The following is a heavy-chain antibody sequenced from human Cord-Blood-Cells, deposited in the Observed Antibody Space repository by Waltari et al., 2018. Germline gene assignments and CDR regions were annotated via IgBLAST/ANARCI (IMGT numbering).Heavy chain of an antibody. J-gene: IGHJ2*01. CDR1: GGTFSSYA. D-gene: IGHD6-13*01. Sequence: QVQLVQSGAEVKKPGSSVKVSCKASGGTFSSYAISWVRQAPGQGLEWMGGIIPIFGTANYATKFQGRVTITADKSTSTAYMELSSLRSEDTAVYYCARAPNVCSSWYLYFDLWGRGTLVTVSS. V-gene: IGHV1-69*06. CDR2: IIPIFGTA. CDR3: ARAPNVCSSWYLYFDL.